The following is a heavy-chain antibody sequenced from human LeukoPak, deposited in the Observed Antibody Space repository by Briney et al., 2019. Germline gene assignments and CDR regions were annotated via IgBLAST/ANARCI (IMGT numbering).Heavy chain of an antibody. CDR1: GFTFSSYG. J-gene: IGHJ4*02. V-gene: IGHV3-30*02. CDR2: IRYDGSNK. Sequence: GGSLRLSRAASGFTFSSYGMHWVRQAPGKGLEWVAFIRYDGSNKYYADSVKGRFTISRDNSKNTLYLQMNSLRAEDTAVYYCAKDLYYYGSGSPPDYWGQGTLVTVSS. CDR3: AKDLYYYGSGSPPDY. D-gene: IGHD3-10*01.